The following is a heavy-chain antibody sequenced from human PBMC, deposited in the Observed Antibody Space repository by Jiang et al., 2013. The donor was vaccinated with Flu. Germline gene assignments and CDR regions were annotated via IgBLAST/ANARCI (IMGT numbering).Heavy chain of an antibody. CDR3: ASGPTTLVDPGYFDY. J-gene: IGHJ4*02. CDR2: ISYDGNNK. Sequence: VQLVESGGGVVQPGRSLRLSCAASGFTFSDYAMNWVRQAPGKGLEWVAVISYDGNNKYYADSVKGRFTISRDNSKSTLYLQMNSLRAEDTAVYFCASGPTTLVDPGYFDYVGPGNPGHRLL. D-gene: IGHD4-11*01. CDR1: GFTFSDYA. V-gene: IGHV3-30-3*01.